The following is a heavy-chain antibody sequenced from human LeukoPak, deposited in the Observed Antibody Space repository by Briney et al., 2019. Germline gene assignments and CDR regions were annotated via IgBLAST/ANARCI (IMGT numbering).Heavy chain of an antibody. Sequence: PGGSLRLSCAASGFILNRSWMNWVRQAPGKGLEWVANVDPSGSAKRYVDSVEGRFTISKDNAGTSFYLDMNSLRADDTAIYYCAIWASGNFWGQGTLVTVSS. CDR3: AIWASGNF. CDR2: VDPSGSAK. CDR1: GFILNRSW. J-gene: IGHJ4*02. V-gene: IGHV3-7*01. D-gene: IGHD1-1*01.